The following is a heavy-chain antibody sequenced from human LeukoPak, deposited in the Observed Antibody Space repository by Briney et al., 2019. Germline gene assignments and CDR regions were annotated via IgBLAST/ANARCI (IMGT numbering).Heavy chain of an antibody. Sequence: SETLSLTCTVSGVSITSGNYYWHWIRQPAGKGLEWIGHFYPTGTNYNPSLKSRVTISADTSKNQVSLQVTSVTAADTAVYYCASLWGASGNYYFSGWGQGALVTVSS. D-gene: IGHD3-22*01. J-gene: IGHJ4*02. CDR3: ASLWGASGNYYFSG. CDR1: GVSITSGNYY. V-gene: IGHV4-61*09. CDR2: FYPTGT.